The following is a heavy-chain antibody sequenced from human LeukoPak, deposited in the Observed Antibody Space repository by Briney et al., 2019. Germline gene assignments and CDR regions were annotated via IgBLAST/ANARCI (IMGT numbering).Heavy chain of an antibody. J-gene: IGHJ1*01. CDR3: ARGRFGGYYYDSSGYYPEYFRH. D-gene: IGHD3-22*01. V-gene: IGHV1-69*13. CDR1: GGTFSSYA. CDR2: IIPIFGTA. Sequence: SVKVSCKASGGTFSSYAISWVRQAPGQGLEWMGGIIPIFGTANYAQKFQGRVTITADESTSTAYMELSSLRSEDTAVYYCARGRFGGYYYDSSGYYPEYFRHWGQGTLVTVSS.